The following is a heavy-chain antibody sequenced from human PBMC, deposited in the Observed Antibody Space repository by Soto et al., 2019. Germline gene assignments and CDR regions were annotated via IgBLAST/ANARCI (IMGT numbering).Heavy chain of an antibody. CDR1: GFSFSTYT. V-gene: IGHV3-33*08. J-gene: IGHJ4*02. D-gene: IGHD4-17*01. Sequence: GGSLRLSCAASGFSFSTYTMSWVRRAPGKGLEWVAVIWYDGSNQYYADSVQGRFTISRDNSKNTLYLQMNSLRAEDTAVYYCARDPLSESLEVTTDYFDYWGQGTLVTVSS. CDR2: IWYDGSNQ. CDR3: ARDPLSESLEVTTDYFDY.